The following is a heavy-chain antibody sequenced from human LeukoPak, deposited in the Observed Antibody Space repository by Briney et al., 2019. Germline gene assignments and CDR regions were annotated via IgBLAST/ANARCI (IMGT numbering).Heavy chain of an antibody. CDR2: ISETGRTT. Sequence: GGSLRTSCAASGFIFDAYAMSWVRQAPGKGLERVSGISETGRTTSYTDSVKGRFTISRDNSKNTLHLQMNRLRAEDTALYYCAKDHDNTDYYYYFDSWGQGTLVTVSS. V-gene: IGHV3-23*01. J-gene: IGHJ4*02. CDR3: AKDHDNTDYYYYFDS. D-gene: IGHD2-21*02. CDR1: GFIFDAYA.